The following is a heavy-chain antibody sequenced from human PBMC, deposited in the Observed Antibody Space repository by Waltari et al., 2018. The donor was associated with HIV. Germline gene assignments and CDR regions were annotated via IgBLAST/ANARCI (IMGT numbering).Heavy chain of an antibody. CDR2: IYYSGST. D-gene: IGHD4-17*01. Sequence: QVQLQESGPGLVKPSETLSLTCTVSGGSISSYYWSWIRQPRGKGREWIGYIYYSGSTNYNPSLKRRGTISVDTSKTQFSLKLSSVTAADTAVYYCARTDYGDYSRVIRFDPWGQGTLVTVSS. J-gene: IGHJ5*02. CDR3: ARTDYGDYSRVIRFDP. CDR1: GGSISSYY. V-gene: IGHV4-59*01.